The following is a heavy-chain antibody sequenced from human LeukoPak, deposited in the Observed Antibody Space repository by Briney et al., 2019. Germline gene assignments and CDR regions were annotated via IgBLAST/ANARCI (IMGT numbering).Heavy chain of an antibody. CDR3: ARPLYDFWSGYYYY. CDR2: INHSGST. CDR1: GGSFSGYY. Sequence: SETLSLTCAAYGGSFSGYYWSWLRQPPGKRLEWSGEINHSGSTNYNPSLKSRVTISVDASKNQFSLKLSSVTAADTAVYYCARPLYDFWSGYYYYWGQGTLVTVSS. J-gene: IGHJ4*02. D-gene: IGHD3-3*01. V-gene: IGHV4-34*01.